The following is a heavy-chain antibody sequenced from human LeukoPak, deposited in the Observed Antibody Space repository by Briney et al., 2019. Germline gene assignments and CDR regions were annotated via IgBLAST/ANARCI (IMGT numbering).Heavy chain of an antibody. CDR1: GFSFSSSA. CDR2: ISAAGGST. CDR3: AKKQGDHFDS. V-gene: IGHV3-23*01. J-gene: IGHJ4*02. D-gene: IGHD1-26*01. Sequence: GGSLRLSCAASGFSFSSSAMSWVRQAPGKGLQWVSVISAAGGSTYYADSVKGRFTLSRDNSRNTLYLQMNSLRADDTAIYYYAKKQGDHFDSWGQGALVTVSS.